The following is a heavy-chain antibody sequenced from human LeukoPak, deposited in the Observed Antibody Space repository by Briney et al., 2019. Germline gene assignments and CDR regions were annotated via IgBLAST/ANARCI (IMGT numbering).Heavy chain of an antibody. Sequence: ASVKVSCKASGYTFTSYDINWVRQATGQGLEWMGWMNPNSGNTGYAQKFQGRVTITRNTSISTAYMELSSLRSEDTAVYYCARAYSVRYGLGYYYMDVWGKGTTVTISS. CDR3: ARAYSVRYGLGYYYMDV. CDR2: MNPNSGNT. J-gene: IGHJ6*03. CDR1: GYTFTSYD. V-gene: IGHV1-8*03. D-gene: IGHD5/OR15-5a*01.